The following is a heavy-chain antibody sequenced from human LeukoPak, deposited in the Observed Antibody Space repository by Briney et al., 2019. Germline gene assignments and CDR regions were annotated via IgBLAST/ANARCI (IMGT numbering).Heavy chain of an antibody. CDR1: GFTFSSYG. V-gene: IGHV3-23*01. Sequence: PGGSLRLSCAASGFTFSSYGMSWVRQAPGKGLEWVSAISGSGGSTYYADSVKGRFTISRDNSKNTLYLQMNSLRAEDTAVYYCAKTFNRAYTYGPADNWGQGTLVTVSS. CDR3: AKTFNRAYTYGPADN. D-gene: IGHD5-18*01. CDR2: ISGSGGST. J-gene: IGHJ4*02.